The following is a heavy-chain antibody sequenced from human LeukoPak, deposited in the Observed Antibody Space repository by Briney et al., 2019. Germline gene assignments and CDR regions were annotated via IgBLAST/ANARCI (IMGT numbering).Heavy chain of an antibody. D-gene: IGHD2/OR15-2a*01. V-gene: IGHV3-74*01. CDR2: INSDGSWT. CDR1: GNYW. CDR3: VSFYETY. Sequence: GGSLRLSCAASGNYWMHWVRQAPGKGLVWVSHINSDGSWTSYADSVKGRFTISKDNAKNTVYLQMNSLRAEDTAVYYCVSFYETYWGRGTLVTASS. J-gene: IGHJ4*02.